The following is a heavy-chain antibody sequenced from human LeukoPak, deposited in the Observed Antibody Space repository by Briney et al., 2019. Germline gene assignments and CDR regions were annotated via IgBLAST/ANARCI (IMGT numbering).Heavy chain of an antibody. CDR2: IYDSGST. Sequence: SETLSLTCTVSGGSIRSSYYYWGWIRQPPGKGLEWIGSIYDSGSTYYNPSLKSRVTISVDTSKNQFSLKLRSVTAADTAVYYCARDRAGGGWFDPWGQGTLVTVSS. CDR1: GGSIRSSYYY. V-gene: IGHV4-39*07. CDR3: ARDRAGGGWFDP. J-gene: IGHJ5*02. D-gene: IGHD3-16*01.